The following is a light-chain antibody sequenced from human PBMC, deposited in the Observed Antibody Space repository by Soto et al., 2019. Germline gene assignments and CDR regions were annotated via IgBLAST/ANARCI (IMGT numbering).Light chain of an antibody. CDR2: GSS. J-gene: IGKJ2*01. CDR1: QTIHNNY. CDR3: PQYGSSPPYT. V-gene: IGKV3-20*01. Sequence: EVVLTQSPGTLSLSPGERATLSCRGSQTIHNNYLAWYQQRPGQAPRLLIYGSSYRATGIPDRFSGSGSGTDFNITISRLETEAFAVYYCPQYGSSPPYTFGQGTKLEI.